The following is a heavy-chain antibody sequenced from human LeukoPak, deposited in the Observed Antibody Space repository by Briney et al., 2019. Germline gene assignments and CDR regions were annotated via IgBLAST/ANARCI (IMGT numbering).Heavy chain of an antibody. V-gene: IGHV1-2*02. CDR3: ARDLRGYYDILTGYFYILDY. CDR2: INPNSGGT. J-gene: IGHJ4*02. CDR1: GYTFTGYY. D-gene: IGHD3-9*01. Sequence: ASVKVSCKASGYTFTGYYMHWVRQAPGQGLERMGWINPNSGGTNYAQKFQGRVTMTRDTSISTAYMELSRLRSDDTAVYYCARDLRGYYDILTGYFYILDYWGQGTLVTVSS.